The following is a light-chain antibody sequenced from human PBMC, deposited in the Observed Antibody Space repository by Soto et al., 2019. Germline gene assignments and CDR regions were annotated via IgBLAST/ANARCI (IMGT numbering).Light chain of an antibody. CDR1: ERIGTY. Sequence: EIVLTQSPATLSLSPGDRATLSCRASERIGTYLAWYQQKSGQAPRLLIYDASNRATGVPARFSGTRSGTDFTLTISSLESEDFAVYLWQHRSNPPPMWTFGQGTKVEIK. CDR3: QHRSNPPPMWT. V-gene: IGKV3-11*01. CDR2: DAS. J-gene: IGKJ1*01.